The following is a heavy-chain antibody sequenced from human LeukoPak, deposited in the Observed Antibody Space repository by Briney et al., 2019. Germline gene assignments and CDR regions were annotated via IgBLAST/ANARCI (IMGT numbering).Heavy chain of an antibody. CDR1: GGTFSSYA. V-gene: IGHV1-69*05. CDR2: IIPIFGTA. CDR3: ARDNYAGANWFDP. Sequence: SVEVSCKASGGTFSSYAISWVRQAPGQGLEWMGGIIPIFGTANYAQKFQGRVTITTDESTSTAYMELSSLRSEDTAVYYCARDNYAGANWFDPWGQGTLVTVSS. J-gene: IGHJ5*02. D-gene: IGHD1-7*01.